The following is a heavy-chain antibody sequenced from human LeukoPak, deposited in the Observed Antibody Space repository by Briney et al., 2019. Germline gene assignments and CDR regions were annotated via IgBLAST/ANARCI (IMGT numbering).Heavy chain of an antibody. J-gene: IGHJ6*03. Sequence: GGSLRLSCAAYGFTFNTYAMHWIRQAPGKGLEWVTVTSSAGTNNYYADSVKGRFTISRDNSKNALYLQMNSLRPEETAVYYCVKGVGGAANYYYLDVWGKGTSVTVSS. CDR2: TSSAGTNN. CDR1: GFTFNTYA. D-gene: IGHD3-16*01. V-gene: IGHV3-30-3*01. CDR3: VKGVGGAANYYYLDV.